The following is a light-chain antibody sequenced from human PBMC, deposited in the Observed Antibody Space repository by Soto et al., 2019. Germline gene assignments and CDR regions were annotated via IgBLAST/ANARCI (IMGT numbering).Light chain of an antibody. CDR2: LNSDGSH. CDR1: SGHSSYA. J-gene: IGLJ3*02. V-gene: IGLV4-69*01. Sequence: QPVLTQSPSASASLGASVKLTCTLSSGHSSYAIAWHQQQPEKGPRYLMKLNSDGSHSKGDGIPDRFSGSSSGAERYLTISSLQSEDEADYSCQTWGTGIPRVFGGGTKLTV. CDR3: QTWGTGIPRV.